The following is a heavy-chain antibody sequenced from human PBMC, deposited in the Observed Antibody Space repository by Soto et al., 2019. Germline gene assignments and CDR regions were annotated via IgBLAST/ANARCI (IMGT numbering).Heavy chain of an antibody. CDR2: IYHSGST. J-gene: IGHJ5*02. CDR3: ARVGSSWSNWFDP. V-gene: IGHV4-4*02. CDR1: GGSISSSNW. Sequence: SLTCAVSGGSISSSNWWSWVRQPPGKGLEWIGEIYHSGSTNYNPSLKSRVTISVDKSKNQFSLKLSSVTAADTAVYYCARVGSSWSNWFDPWGQGTLVTVSS. D-gene: IGHD6-13*01.